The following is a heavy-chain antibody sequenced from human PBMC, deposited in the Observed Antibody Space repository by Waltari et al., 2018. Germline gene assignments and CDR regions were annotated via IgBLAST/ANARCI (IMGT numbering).Heavy chain of an antibody. CDR3: ARPRRGRDAFDV. J-gene: IGHJ3*01. Sequence: EVQLVQSGPEVKTSGESLRISCQVSGYSFISYWIAWLLQMPGKGLEYMGIIWPDDSDTRYSPSFQGQVIISVDKSIGTAYLQLNTLKASDTAMYYCARPRRGRDAFDVWGPGTMVTVS. V-gene: IGHV5-51*03. CDR2: IWPDDSDT. D-gene: IGHD3-10*01. CDR1: GYSFISYW.